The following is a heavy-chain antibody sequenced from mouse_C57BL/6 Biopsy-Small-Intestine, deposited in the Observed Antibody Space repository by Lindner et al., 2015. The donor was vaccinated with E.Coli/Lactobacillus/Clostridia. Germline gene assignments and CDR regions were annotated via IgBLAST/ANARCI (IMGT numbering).Heavy chain of an antibody. Sequence: VQLQESGPELVKPGASVKLSCKASGYTFTSYDINWVKQRPGQGLEWIGWIYPRDGSTKHNEKFKGKATLTVDTSSSTAYMELHSLTSEDSAVYFCARYYGSSYPYAMDYWGQGTSVTVSS. CDR2: IYPRDGST. CDR3: ARYYGSSYPYAMDY. V-gene: IGHV1-85*01. CDR1: GYTFTSYD. J-gene: IGHJ4*01. D-gene: IGHD1-1*01.